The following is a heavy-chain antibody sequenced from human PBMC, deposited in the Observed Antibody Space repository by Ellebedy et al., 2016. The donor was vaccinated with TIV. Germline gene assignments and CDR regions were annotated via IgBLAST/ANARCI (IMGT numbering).Heavy chain of an antibody. CDR3: ARDSSPALLLWFGVDWFDP. D-gene: IGHD3-10*01. J-gene: IGHJ5*02. V-gene: IGHV1-69*13. CDR2: IIPIFGTA. Sequence: SVKVSCKASGGTFSSYAISWVRQAPGQGLEWMGGIIPIFGTANYAQKFQGRVTITADESTSTAYMELSSLRSEDTAVYYCARDSSPALLLWFGVDWFDPWGQGTLVTVSS. CDR1: GGTFSSYA.